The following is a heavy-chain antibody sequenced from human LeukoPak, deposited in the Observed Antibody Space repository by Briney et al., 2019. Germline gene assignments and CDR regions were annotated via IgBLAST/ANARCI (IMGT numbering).Heavy chain of an antibody. CDR2: IKSKTDGGTT. CDR1: GFTFSNAW. D-gene: IGHD1-26*01. Sequence: GGSLRLSCAASGFTFSNAWMSWVRQAPGKGLEWVGRIKSKTDGGTTDYAAPVKGRFTISRDDSKNTLYLLMNSLKTEDTAVYYCTTETVGATSDYWGQGTLVTVSS. CDR3: TTETVGATSDY. J-gene: IGHJ4*02. V-gene: IGHV3-15*01.